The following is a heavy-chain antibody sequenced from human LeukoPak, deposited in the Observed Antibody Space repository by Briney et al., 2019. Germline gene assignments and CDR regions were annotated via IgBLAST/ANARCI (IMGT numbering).Heavy chain of an antibody. CDR3: ARDTGGSGSYYRD. Sequence: ASVKVSCKASGYTFTSYYMHWVRQAPGQGLEWMGIINPSGGSTSYAQKFQGRVTMTRDTSTSTVYMELSSLRSEETAVYYSARDTGGSGSYYRDWGQGTLVTVSS. CDR2: INPSGGST. CDR1: GYTFTSYY. J-gene: IGHJ4*02. V-gene: IGHV1-46*01. D-gene: IGHD3-10*01.